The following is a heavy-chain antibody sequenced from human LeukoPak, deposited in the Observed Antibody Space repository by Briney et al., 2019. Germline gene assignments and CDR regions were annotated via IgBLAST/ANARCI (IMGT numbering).Heavy chain of an antibody. Sequence: SETLSLTCGVYGGSFSGYYWNWIRQPPGKGLEWIGEINHSGSTNYNPSLKSRVTISVDTSKNQFSLKLSSVTAADTAVYYCAKEANIASAIAWFDPWGQGTLVTVSS. D-gene: IGHD6-13*01. CDR2: INHSGST. CDR3: AKEANIASAIAWFDP. V-gene: IGHV4-34*01. J-gene: IGHJ5*02. CDR1: GGSFSGYY.